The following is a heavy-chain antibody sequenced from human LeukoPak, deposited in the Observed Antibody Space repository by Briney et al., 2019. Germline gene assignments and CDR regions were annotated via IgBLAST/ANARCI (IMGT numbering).Heavy chain of an antibody. V-gene: IGHV3-21*01. CDR1: EFTFSNYN. CDR3: AREDRAGSRSPDY. D-gene: IGHD3-10*01. J-gene: IGHJ4*02. CDR2: ISSSSSYM. Sequence: GRSLRLSCAASEFTFSNYNMNWVRQAPGKGLEWVSSISSSSSYMYYADSMKGRFTISRDNAKNSLYLQMNSLRAEDTAVYYCAREDRAGSRSPDYWGQGTLVTVSS.